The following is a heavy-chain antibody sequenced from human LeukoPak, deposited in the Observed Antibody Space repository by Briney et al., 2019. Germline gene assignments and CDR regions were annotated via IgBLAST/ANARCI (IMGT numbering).Heavy chain of an antibody. Sequence: ASVKVSCKASGYTFTGYYMHWVRQAPGQGLEWVGIINPSGSSTTYAQKFQGRVTMTRDTSTSTVYMELSSLRSEDTAVYYCARGGVLRFLEHLDYWGQGTLVTVSS. CDR1: GYTFTGYY. CDR3: ARGGVLRFLEHLDY. J-gene: IGHJ4*02. V-gene: IGHV1-46*01. D-gene: IGHD3-3*01. CDR2: INPSGSST.